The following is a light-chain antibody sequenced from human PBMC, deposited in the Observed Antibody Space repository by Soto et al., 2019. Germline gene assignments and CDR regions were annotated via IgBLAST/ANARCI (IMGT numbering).Light chain of an antibody. Sequence: EIVLTQSPGTLSLSPGERATLSCRASQNVRSDLAWYQHKRGQAPRLLIYGASTRATGVPARFSGSGSGTDFNLTITNLQSEDLAVYFCQQYSNWPPITFGQGTHWRL. V-gene: IGKV3-15*01. CDR3: QQYSNWPPIT. CDR1: QNVRSD. J-gene: IGKJ5*01. CDR2: GAS.